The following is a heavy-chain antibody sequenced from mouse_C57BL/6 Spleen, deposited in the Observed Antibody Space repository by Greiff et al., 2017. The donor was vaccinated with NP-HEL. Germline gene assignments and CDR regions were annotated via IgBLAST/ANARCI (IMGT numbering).Heavy chain of an antibody. Sequence: QVQLQQSGAELVRPGASVTLSCKASGYTFTDYEMHWVKQTPVHGLEWIGAIDPETGGTAYNQKFKGKAILTADKSSSTAYMELRSLTSEDSAVYYCTRPFNWDNDWYFDVWGTGTTVTVSS. CDR2: IDPETGGT. CDR3: TRPFNWDNDWYFDV. V-gene: IGHV1-15*01. J-gene: IGHJ1*03. CDR1: GYTFTDYE. D-gene: IGHD4-1*02.